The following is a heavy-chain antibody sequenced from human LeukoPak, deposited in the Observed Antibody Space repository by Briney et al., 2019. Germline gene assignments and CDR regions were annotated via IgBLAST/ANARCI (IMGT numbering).Heavy chain of an antibody. CDR1: GGSFSGYY. V-gene: IGHV4-34*01. J-gene: IGHJ5*02. D-gene: IGHD6-19*01. Sequence: SETLSLTCAVYGGSFSGYYWSWIRQPPGKGLEWIGEINHSGSTNYNPSLKSRVTISVDTSKNQFSLRLSSVTAADTAVYYCAWVAGTNWFDPWGQGTLVTVSS. CDR3: AWVAGTNWFDP. CDR2: INHSGST.